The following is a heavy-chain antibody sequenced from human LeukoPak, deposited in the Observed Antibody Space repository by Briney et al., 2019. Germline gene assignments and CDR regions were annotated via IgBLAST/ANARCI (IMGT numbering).Heavy chain of an antibody. CDR3: ATVGFLGGFDY. CDR1: GFTFSNAW. D-gene: IGHD3-3*01. Sequence: GGTLRLSCAASGFTFSNAWMSWVRQAPGKGLEWVGRIKSKTDGGTTDYPAPVKGRFTISRDDSKNTVYLQMNSLKTEDTAVYYCATVGFLGGFDYRGQGTLVTVSS. V-gene: IGHV3-15*01. CDR2: IKSKTDGGTT. J-gene: IGHJ4*02.